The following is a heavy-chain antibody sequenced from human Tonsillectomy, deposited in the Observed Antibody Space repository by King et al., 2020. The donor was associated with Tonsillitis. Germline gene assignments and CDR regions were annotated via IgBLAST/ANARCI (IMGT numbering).Heavy chain of an antibody. D-gene: IGHD6-19*01. CDR1: GFTFDDYA. CDR3: AKELGESSGLDAFDI. J-gene: IGHJ3*02. V-gene: IGHV3-9*01. Sequence: VQLVESGGGLVQPGRSLRLSCAAAGFTFDDYAMHLVRQAPGKGLEWVSGISWNSDKIGFVDFLKGRFTISRENAKNSLYLQMNSLRAEDTALYYCAKELGESSGLDAFDIWGQGTMVTVSS. CDR2: ISWNSDKI.